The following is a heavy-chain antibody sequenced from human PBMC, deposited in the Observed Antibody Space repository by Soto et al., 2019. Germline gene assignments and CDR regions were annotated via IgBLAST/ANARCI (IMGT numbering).Heavy chain of an antibody. CDR2: ITWNSGSI. CDR3: VKDESINWYSGHFRH. V-gene: IGHV3-9*01. D-gene: IGHD6-13*01. J-gene: IGHJ1*01. Sequence: VQLVESGGGLVQPGRSLRLSCAASGFTFDDYAMHWVRQVPGQGLEWVSGITWNSGSIGYADSVKGRFAISRDNAKNSLHLQMNSLRAEDTAFYYCVKDESINWYSGHFRHWGQGTLVTVSS. CDR1: GFTFDDYA.